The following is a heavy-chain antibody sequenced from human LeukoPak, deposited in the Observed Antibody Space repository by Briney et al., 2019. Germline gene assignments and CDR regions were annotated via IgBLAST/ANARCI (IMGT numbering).Heavy chain of an antibody. J-gene: IGHJ3*02. CDR3: AKIPDGDYDAFDI. V-gene: IGHV3-23*01. CDR2: ISGSGGST. Sequence: GGSLRLSCAASGFTFSSYAMSWVRHAPGEGLEWVSAISGSGGSTYYADSVKGRFTISRDNSKNTLYLQMNSLRAEDTAVYYCAKIPDGDYDAFDIWGQGTMVTVSS. D-gene: IGHD4-17*01. CDR1: GFTFSSYA.